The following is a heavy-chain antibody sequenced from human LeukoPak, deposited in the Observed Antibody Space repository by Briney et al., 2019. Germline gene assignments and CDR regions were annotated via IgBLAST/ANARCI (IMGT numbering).Heavy chain of an antibody. CDR2: IYYSGST. CDR3: ARHDAAPDINVVIPAAMPGDAFDI. D-gene: IGHD2-2*01. CDR1: GGSISSSSYY. Sequence: PSETLSLTCTVSGGSISSSSYYWGWIRQPPGKGLEWIGSIYYSGSTYYNPSLKSRVTISVDTSKNQFSLKLSSVTAADTAVYYCARHDAAPDINVVIPAAMPGDAFDIWGQGTMVTVSS. J-gene: IGHJ3*02. V-gene: IGHV4-39*01.